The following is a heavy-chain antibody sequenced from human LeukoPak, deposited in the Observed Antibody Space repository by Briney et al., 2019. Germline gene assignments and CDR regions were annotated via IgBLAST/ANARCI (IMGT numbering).Heavy chain of an antibody. D-gene: IGHD2-15*01. CDR1: GFTFSSYS. V-gene: IGHV3-21*01. CDR3: ARGAYCSGGSCYFHWYFDL. J-gene: IGHJ2*01. CDR2: ISSSSSYI. Sequence: GGSLRLSCAASGFTFSSYSMNWVRQAPGKGLERVSYISSSSSYIYYADSVKGRFTISRDNAKNSLYLQMNSLRAEDTAVYYCARGAYCSGGSCYFHWYFDLWGRGTLVTVSS.